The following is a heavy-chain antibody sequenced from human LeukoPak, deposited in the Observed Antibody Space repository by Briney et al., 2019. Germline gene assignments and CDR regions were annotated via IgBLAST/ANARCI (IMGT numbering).Heavy chain of an antibody. CDR2: ISSSSSTI. D-gene: IGHD3-10*01. CDR3: ARAVTMVRGGPRYYFDY. J-gene: IGHJ4*02. CDR1: GFTFSSYS. Sequence: GGSLRLSCAASGFTFSSYSMNWVRQAPGKGLEWVSYISSSSSTIYYADSVKGRFTISRDNAKNSLYLQMNSLRAEDTAVYYCARAVTMVRGGPRYYFDYWGQGTLVTVSS. V-gene: IGHV3-48*04.